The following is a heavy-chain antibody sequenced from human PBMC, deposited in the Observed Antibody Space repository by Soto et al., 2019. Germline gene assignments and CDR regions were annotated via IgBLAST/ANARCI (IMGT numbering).Heavy chain of an antibody. CDR1: GGPFSSHT. D-gene: IGHD4-17*01. CDR3: ARPDFGDYWYFDL. J-gene: IGHJ2*01. CDR2: IIPALGTT. V-gene: IGHV1-69*08. Sequence: QDQLVQSGAEVKEPGSSVKVSCKAFGGPFSSHTFSWVRQAPGQGLEWMGRIIPALGTTTYAQKFQGRVTITADESVTTVYMELNSLRTEDTAVYYCARPDFGDYWYFDLWGRGTLVTVYS.